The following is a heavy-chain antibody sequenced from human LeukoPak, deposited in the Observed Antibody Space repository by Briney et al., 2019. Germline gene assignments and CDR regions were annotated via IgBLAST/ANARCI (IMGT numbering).Heavy chain of an antibody. D-gene: IGHD3-16*01. V-gene: IGHV4-39*07. CDR1: GGSISSSSYY. J-gene: IGHJ4*02. Sequence: SETLSLTCTVSGGSISSSSYYWGWIRQPPGKGLEWIGSIYYSGSTYYNPSLESRVTISVDTSKNQFSLKLSSVTAADTAVYYCARAEIMITFGGAHFFDYWGQGTLVTVSS. CDR2: IYYSGST. CDR3: ARAEIMITFGGAHFFDY.